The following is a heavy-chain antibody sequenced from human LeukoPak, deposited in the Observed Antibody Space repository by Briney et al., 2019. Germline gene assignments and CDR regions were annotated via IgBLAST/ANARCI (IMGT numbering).Heavy chain of an antibody. V-gene: IGHV3-9*01. CDR1: GFTFDDYA. Sequence: GGSLRLSCAASGFTFDDYAMHWVRQAPGEGLEWVSGISWNSGSIGYADSVKGRFTISRDNAKNSLYLQMNSLRAEDTALYYCAKVFDSSGYYAVGAFDIWGQGTMVTVSS. CDR3: AKVFDSSGYYAVGAFDI. D-gene: IGHD3-22*01. CDR2: ISWNSGSI. J-gene: IGHJ3*02.